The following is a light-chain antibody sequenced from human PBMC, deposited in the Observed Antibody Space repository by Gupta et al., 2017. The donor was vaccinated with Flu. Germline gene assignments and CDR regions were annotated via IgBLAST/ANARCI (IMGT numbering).Light chain of an antibody. CDR3: QQDNLPWT. J-gene: IGKJ1*01. CDR2: KAS. CDR1: QSISSW. V-gene: IGKV1-5*03. Sequence: DIQMTQSPSTLSASVGDRVTITCRASQSISSWLAWYQQKPGKAPKLLIYKASSLESGVPSRFSGSGSGTEFTLTISSLQPDDFATYYCQQDNLPWTFGQGTKVEIK.